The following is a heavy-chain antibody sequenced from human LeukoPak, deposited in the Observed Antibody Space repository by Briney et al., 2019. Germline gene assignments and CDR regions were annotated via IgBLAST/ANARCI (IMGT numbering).Heavy chain of an antibody. D-gene: IGHD3-22*01. J-gene: IGHJ4*02. V-gene: IGHV4-59*01. CDR1: GGSINRYY. CDR2: IYYRGTT. Sequence: PSETLSLTCTVSGGSINRYYWSWIRQPPGKGLEWIGYIYYRGTTTYNPSLKSRVTIPVDTSKSQFSLKLTSVTAADTAIYYCARINYDTSGYNIDYWGQGTLVTVSS. CDR3: ARINYDTSGYNIDY.